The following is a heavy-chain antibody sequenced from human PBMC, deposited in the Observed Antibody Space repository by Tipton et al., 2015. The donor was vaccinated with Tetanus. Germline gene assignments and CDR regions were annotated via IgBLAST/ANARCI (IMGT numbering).Heavy chain of an antibody. Sequence: SLRLSCAASGFTFDDYAMHWVRQAPGKGLEWVSGISWNRGSIAYADSVKGRFTISRDNAKNSLFLQMNGLRAEGTAVYYCARDLGYSSGWSLQFYGMDVWGQGTTVTVSS. CDR1: GFTFDDYA. J-gene: IGHJ6*02. CDR2: ISWNRGSI. V-gene: IGHV3-9*01. D-gene: IGHD6-19*01. CDR3: ARDLGYSSGWSLQFYGMDV.